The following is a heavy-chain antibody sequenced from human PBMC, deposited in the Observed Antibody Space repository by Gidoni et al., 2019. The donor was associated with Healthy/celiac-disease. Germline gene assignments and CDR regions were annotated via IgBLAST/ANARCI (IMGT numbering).Heavy chain of an antibody. CDR2: IFWGDDK. CDR3: AHTVDSTVFDP. CDR1: GVSLSTSGVG. Sequence: QITLKESGPTLVKPTQTRTLTCPFSGVSLSTSGVGVGWIRQPPGKALEGLALIFWGDDKRYSPSLKSRLTITKDTSKNQVVLTMTNMDPVDTATYYCAHTVDSTVFDPWGQGTLVTVSS. J-gene: IGHJ5*02. D-gene: IGHD3-22*01. V-gene: IGHV2-5*02.